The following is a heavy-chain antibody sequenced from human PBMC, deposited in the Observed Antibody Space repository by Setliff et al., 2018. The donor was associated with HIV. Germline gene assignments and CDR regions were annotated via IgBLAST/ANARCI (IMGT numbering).Heavy chain of an antibody. CDR2: LYSGGNT. V-gene: IGHV3-53*01. CDR1: GFTFSSCA. J-gene: IGHJ6*03. D-gene: IGHD4-4*01. CDR3: ARERGKTTVPFYYYYMDV. Sequence: GSLRLSCAASGFTFSSCAMTWVRQAPGKGLEWVSVLYSGGNTYYADSVKGRFTISRYNSKNTLYLQMNGLRAEDTAVYYCARERGKTTVPFYYYYMDVWGKGTTVTVSS.